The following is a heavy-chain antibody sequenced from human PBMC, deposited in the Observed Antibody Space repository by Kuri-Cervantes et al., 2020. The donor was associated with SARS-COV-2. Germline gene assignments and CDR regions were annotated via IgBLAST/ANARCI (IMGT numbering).Heavy chain of an antibody. CDR3: ARMAPGTYNFYYMDV. CDR1: GFSLSTDRVG. V-gene: IGHV2-5*01. Sequence: SGPTLVKPTQTPTVTCTCPGFSLSTDRVGVGWIRQPPGKALEWLALIYWNDDKRYSPSLKSRLTITKDTSKSHVVLTMTNMDSVDTATYYCARMAPGTYNFYYMDVWGKGTTVTVSS. D-gene: IGHD6-13*01. CDR2: IYWNDDK. J-gene: IGHJ6*03.